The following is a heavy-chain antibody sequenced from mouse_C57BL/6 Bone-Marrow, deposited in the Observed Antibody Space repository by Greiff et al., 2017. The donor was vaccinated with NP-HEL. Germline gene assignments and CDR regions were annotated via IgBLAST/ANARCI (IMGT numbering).Heavy chain of an antibody. D-gene: IGHD1-1*01. V-gene: IGHV1-81*01. CDR2: IHPRSGNT. CDR3: ARDGKNYFDY. J-gene: IGHJ2*01. CDR1: GYTFTSYG. Sequence: QVQLKESGAELARPGASVKLSCKASGYTFTSYGISWVKQRTGQGLEWIGEIHPRSGNTYYNEKFKGKATLTADKSSSTAYMELRSLTSEDSAVYFCARDGKNYFDYWGQGTTLTVSS.